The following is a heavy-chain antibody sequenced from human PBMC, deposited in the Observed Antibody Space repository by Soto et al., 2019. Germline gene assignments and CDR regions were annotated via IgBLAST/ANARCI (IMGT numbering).Heavy chain of an antibody. CDR3: AKERGVLDAFDI. CDR2: ISSDGNNQ. CDR1: GFTSSSSV. D-gene: IGHD3-10*01. J-gene: IGHJ3*02. Sequence: QVQLVESGGGVVQPGRSLRLSCAASGFTSSSSVIHWVRQAPGKGLEWLAVISSDGNNQYYADSVKGRFTISRDNSKNTLYLQVNSLRAEDTAVYFCAKERGVLDAFDIWGQGTMVTVSS. V-gene: IGHV3-30*18.